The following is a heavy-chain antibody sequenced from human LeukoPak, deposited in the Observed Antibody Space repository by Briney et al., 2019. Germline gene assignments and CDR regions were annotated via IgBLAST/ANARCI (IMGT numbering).Heavy chain of an antibody. V-gene: IGHV3-15*01. Sequence: KSGGSLRLSCAASGFTFSNAWMSWVRQAPGKGLEWVGRIKNNGDGGTTDYAAPVKGRFTISRDDSKNTLYLQMNSLKTEDSAVYYCTPHGVRDLDYWGQGALVTVSS. CDR1: GFTFSNAW. J-gene: IGHJ4*02. D-gene: IGHD2-8*01. CDR2: IKNNGDGGTT. CDR3: TPHGVRDLDY.